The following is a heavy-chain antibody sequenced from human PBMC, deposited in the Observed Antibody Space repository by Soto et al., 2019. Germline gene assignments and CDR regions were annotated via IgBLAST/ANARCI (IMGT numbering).Heavy chain of an antibody. CDR2: FDPGDGET. V-gene: IGHV1-24*01. Sequence: ASVKVSCKVSGYTLTELSMHWERQAPGKGLEWMGGFDPGDGETPYAQKFQGRVTMTEDTSTHTAYMELSSLGSEDTAVYYCATASGASSGPDNWFDPWGQGTL. CDR1: GYTLTELS. D-gene: IGHD6-19*01. J-gene: IGHJ5*02. CDR3: ATASGASSGPDNWFDP.